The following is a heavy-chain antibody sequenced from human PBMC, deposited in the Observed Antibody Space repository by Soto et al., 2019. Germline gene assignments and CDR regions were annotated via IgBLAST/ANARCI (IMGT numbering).Heavy chain of an antibody. Sequence: GESLKISCKGSGYSFTSYWISWVRQMPGKGLEWMGRIDPSDSYTNYSPSFQGHVTISADKSISTAYLQWSSLKASDTAMYYCARLLNFWSGYYDNWFDPWGQGTLVTASS. CDR1: GYSFTSYW. J-gene: IGHJ5*02. CDR3: ARLLNFWSGYYDNWFDP. D-gene: IGHD3-3*01. CDR2: IDPSDSYT. V-gene: IGHV5-10-1*01.